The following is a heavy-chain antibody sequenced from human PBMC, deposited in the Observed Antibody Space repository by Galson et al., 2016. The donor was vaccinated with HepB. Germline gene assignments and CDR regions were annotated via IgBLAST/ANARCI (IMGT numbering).Heavy chain of an antibody. CDR3: AKRTSHDYGALLYY. J-gene: IGHJ4*02. CDR2: MTDSGGST. CDR1: GFTSRSYA. D-gene: IGHD4-17*01. V-gene: IGHV3-23*01. Sequence: SMRLSCAASGFTSRSYAMSWVRQAPGKGLEWVSTMTDSGGSTYYADSVKGRFTISRDNSENTLFLQMNSLRVEDTAMYYCAKRTSHDYGALLYYWGQGTLVTVSS.